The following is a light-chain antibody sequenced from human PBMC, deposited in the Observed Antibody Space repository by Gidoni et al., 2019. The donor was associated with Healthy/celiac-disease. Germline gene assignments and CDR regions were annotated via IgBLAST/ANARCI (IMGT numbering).Light chain of an antibody. CDR2: DAS. J-gene: IGKJ4*01. V-gene: IGKV1-33*01. Sequence: DIQMTQSPSSLSASVGDRVTITCQASQDISNYLNWYQQKPGKAPKLLIYDASNLETGVPSRFSGSGSGTDFTFTISSLQPEDIATYYCQQYDNLLPGFXGXTKVEIK. CDR3: QQYDNLLPG. CDR1: QDISNY.